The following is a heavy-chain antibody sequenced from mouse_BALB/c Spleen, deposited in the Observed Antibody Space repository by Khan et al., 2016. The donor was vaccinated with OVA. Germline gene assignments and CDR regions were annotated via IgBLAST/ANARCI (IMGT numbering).Heavy chain of an antibody. CDR3: ARDYGSLYWYFDV. CDR1: GISITTGNYR. CDR2: IYYSGTI. J-gene: IGHJ1*01. V-gene: IGHV3-5*02. D-gene: IGHD1-1*01. Sequence: EVQLQESGPGLVKPSQTVSLTCTVTGISITTGNYRWSWIRQFPGNKLEWIGNIYYSGTITYNPSLTSRTTITRDTSKSQFFLEMNSLTAEDTATYFCARDYGSLYWYFDVWGAGTTATVSS.